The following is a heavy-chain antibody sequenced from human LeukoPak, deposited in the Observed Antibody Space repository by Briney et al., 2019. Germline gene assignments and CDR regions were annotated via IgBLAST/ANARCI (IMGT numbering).Heavy chain of an antibody. Sequence: PSETLSLTCTVSGGSISSYYWSWIRQPAGKGLEWIGRIYTSGSTNYNPSLKSRVTMSVDTSKNQFSLRLSSVTAADTAVYSCVSGGGASGHPTLDYWGQGTPVTVSS. CDR2: IYTSGST. CDR3: VSGGGASGHPTLDY. CDR1: GGSISSYY. D-gene: IGHD1-26*01. V-gene: IGHV4-4*07. J-gene: IGHJ4*02.